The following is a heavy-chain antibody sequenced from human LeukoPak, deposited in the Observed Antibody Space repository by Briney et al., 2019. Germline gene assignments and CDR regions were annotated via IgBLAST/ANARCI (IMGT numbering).Heavy chain of an antibody. CDR2: MNSDGSSI. D-gene: IGHD2-2*01. Sequence: GGSLRLSCAASGFTFSSYWMHWARQVPGKGLVWVSRMNSDGSSIIYADSVKGRFTISRDNAKNTLYLQMNSLRAEDTAVYYCARDLRTTNWLDPWGQGTLVTVSS. V-gene: IGHV3-74*01. CDR1: GFTFSSYW. CDR3: ARDLRTTNWLDP. J-gene: IGHJ5*02.